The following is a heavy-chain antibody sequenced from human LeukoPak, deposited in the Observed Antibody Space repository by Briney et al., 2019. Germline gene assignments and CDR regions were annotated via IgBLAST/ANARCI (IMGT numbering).Heavy chain of an antibody. CDR3: ARDGYCSSTSCYKSPWFDP. CDR1: GFTFSSYW. J-gene: IGHJ5*02. CDR2: IKHDGSEK. Sequence: GGSLRLSCAASGFTFSSYWMSWVRQAPGKGLEWVANIKHDGSEKYYVDSVKGRFTISRDNAKNSLYLQMNSLRAEDTAVYYCARDGYCSSTSCYKSPWFDPWGQGTLVTVSS. D-gene: IGHD2-2*02. V-gene: IGHV3-7*01.